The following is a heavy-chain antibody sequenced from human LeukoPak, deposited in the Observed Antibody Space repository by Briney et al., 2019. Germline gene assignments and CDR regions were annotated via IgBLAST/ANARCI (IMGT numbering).Heavy chain of an antibody. J-gene: IGHJ4*02. Sequence: SQTLSLTCTVSGGSISSGSYYWSWIRQPAGKGLEWIGRIYTSGSTNYNPSLKSRVTISVDTSKNQFSLKLSSVTAADTAVYYCARNRRPVLLWFGDPEGYWGQGTLVTVSS. V-gene: IGHV4-61*02. CDR1: GGSISSGSYY. CDR2: IYTSGST. CDR3: ARNRRPVLLWFGDPEGY. D-gene: IGHD3-10*01.